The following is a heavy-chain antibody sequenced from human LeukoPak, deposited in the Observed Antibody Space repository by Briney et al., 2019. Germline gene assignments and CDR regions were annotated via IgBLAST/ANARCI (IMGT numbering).Heavy chain of an antibody. CDR1: GGSIGSYY. J-gene: IGHJ4*02. CDR2: SYYSGGT. D-gene: IGHD2-21*01. Sequence: SETLSLTCTVSGGSIGSYYWSWIRQPPGKGLEWIEYSYYSGGTNYNPSLMRRVTISVDTSKNQYSLKLSSVTAADTAIYYCARGSSTLWRWGQGTLVTVSS. CDR3: ARGSSTLWR. V-gene: IGHV4-59*01.